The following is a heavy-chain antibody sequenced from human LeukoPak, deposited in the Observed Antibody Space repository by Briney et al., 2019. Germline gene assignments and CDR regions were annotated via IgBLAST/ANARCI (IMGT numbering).Heavy chain of an antibody. J-gene: IGHJ3*02. V-gene: IGHV1-69*13. CDR3: AREEAYSSSSMYAFDI. CDR2: IIPIFGTA. CDR1: GGTFSSYA. D-gene: IGHD6-6*01. Sequence: GASVKVSCKASGGTFSSYAISWVRQAPGQGLEWMGGIIPIFGTANYAQKFQGRVTITADESTSTAYMELSSLRSEDTAVYYCAREEAYSSSSMYAFDIWGQGTMVIVSS.